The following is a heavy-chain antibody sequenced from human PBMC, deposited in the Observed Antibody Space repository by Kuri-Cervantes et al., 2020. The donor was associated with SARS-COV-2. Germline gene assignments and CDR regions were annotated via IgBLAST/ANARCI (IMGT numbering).Heavy chain of an antibody. CDR3: AFTPTSTYYYYYMDV. CDR1: GGTFSSYA. Sequence: SVKVSCKASGGTFSSYAISWVRQAPGQGLEWMGGIIPIFGTANYAQKFQGRVTITTDESTSTAYMELSSLRSEDTAVYYCAFTPTSTYYYYYMDVWGKGTTVTVSS. V-gene: IGHV1-69*05. J-gene: IGHJ6*03. CDR2: IIPIFGTA.